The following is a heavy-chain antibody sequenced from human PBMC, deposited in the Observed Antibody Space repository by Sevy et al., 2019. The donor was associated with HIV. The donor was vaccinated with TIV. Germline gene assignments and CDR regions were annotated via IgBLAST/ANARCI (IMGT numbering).Heavy chain of an antibody. V-gene: IGHV3-53*01. D-gene: IGHD2-15*01. CDR2: IYSGGST. Sequence: GGSLRLSCAASGFTVSSNYMSWVRQAPGKGLEWVSVIYSGGSTYYADSVKGRFTISRDNSMNTLYLQMNSLRAEDTAVYYCARERWLTYWYFDLWGRGTLVTVSS. J-gene: IGHJ2*01. CDR1: GFTVSSNY. CDR3: ARERWLTYWYFDL.